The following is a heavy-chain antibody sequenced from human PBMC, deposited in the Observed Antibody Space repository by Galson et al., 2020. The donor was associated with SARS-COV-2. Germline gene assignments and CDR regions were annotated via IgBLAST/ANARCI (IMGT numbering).Heavy chain of an antibody. D-gene: IGHD2-15*01. CDR1: GYTFTNYG. CDR3: ARDGSLGGTYYYYGMDV. CDR2: ISAYNGNT. Sequence: ASVKVSCKASGYTFTNYGISWVRHAPGQGLEWMGWISAYNGNTNYAQKLQGRVTMTTDTSTSTAYMELRSLRSDDTAVYYCARDGSLGGTYYYYGMDVWGQGTTVTVSS. J-gene: IGHJ6*02. V-gene: IGHV1-18*04.